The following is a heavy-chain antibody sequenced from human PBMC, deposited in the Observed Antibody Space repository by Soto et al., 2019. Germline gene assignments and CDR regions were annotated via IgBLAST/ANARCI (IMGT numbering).Heavy chain of an antibody. V-gene: IGHV3-23*01. CDR2: ISGSGDDT. J-gene: IGHJ2*01. Sequence: GGSLRLSCAASGFPFNTYAMNWVRQAPGKGLEWVSVISGSGDDTYYADTVKGRFTISRDNSKNTLFLQMDILRPEDTAIYYCAKGGTTGTTNSHFCYFDLWGHGTLVTVSS. D-gene: IGHD1-7*01. CDR1: GFPFNTYA. CDR3: AKGGTTGTTNSHFCYFDL.